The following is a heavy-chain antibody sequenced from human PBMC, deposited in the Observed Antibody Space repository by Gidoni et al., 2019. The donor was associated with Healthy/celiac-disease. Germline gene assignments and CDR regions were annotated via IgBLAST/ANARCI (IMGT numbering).Heavy chain of an antibody. J-gene: IGHJ2*01. D-gene: IGHD2-15*01. CDR3: ARLPYCSGGSCLLYWYFDL. CDR2: IYYSGST. CDR1: GRSISSSSYY. Sequence: QLQLQESGPGLVKPSETLSLTCSVSGRSISSSSYYWGWIRQPPGKGLEWIGSIYYSGSTYYNPSLKSRVTISVDTSKNQFSLKLSSVTAADTAVYYCARLPYCSGGSCLLYWYFDLWGRGTLVTVSS. V-gene: IGHV4-39*01.